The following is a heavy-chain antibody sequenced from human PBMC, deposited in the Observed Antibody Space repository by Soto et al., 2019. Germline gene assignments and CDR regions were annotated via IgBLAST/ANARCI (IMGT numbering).Heavy chain of an antibody. CDR3: AKDPHPLYDSSGHYYVY. J-gene: IGHJ4*02. D-gene: IGHD3-22*01. CDR1: GFTFSSYG. Sequence: GGSLRLSCAASGFTFSSYGMHWVRQAPGKGLEWVAVISYDGSNKYYADSVKGRFTISRDNSKNTLYLQMNSLRAEDTAVYYCAKDPHPLYDSSGHYYVYWGQGTLVTVSS. V-gene: IGHV3-30*18. CDR2: ISYDGSNK.